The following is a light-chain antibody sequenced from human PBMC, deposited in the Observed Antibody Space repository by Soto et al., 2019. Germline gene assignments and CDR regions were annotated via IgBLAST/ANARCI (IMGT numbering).Light chain of an antibody. Sequence: NFMLTQPHSVSESPGKTVTISCTRSSGRIASSYVQWYQQRPGSAPTTVIYDDDERPSRVPDRFSGSVDSSSNSASLTISGLTTEDEADYYCHSHDNTNQVFGTGTKVTVL. J-gene: IGLJ1*01. V-gene: IGLV6-57*03. CDR3: HSHDNTNQV. CDR1: SGRIASSY. CDR2: DDD.